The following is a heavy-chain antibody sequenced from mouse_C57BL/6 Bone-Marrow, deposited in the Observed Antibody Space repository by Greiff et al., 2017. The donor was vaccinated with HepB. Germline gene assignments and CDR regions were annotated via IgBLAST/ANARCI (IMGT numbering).Heavy chain of an antibody. Sequence: DVHLVESGGGLVQPGGSMKLSCAASGFTFSDAWMDWVRQSPEKGLEWVAEIRNKANNHATYYAESVKGRFTISRDDSKSSVYLQMNSLRAEDTGIYYCTTTVGDDYAMDYWGQGTSVTVSS. CDR3: TTTVGDDYAMDY. J-gene: IGHJ4*01. D-gene: IGHD1-1*01. CDR1: GFTFSDAW. CDR2: IRNKANNHAT. V-gene: IGHV6-6*01.